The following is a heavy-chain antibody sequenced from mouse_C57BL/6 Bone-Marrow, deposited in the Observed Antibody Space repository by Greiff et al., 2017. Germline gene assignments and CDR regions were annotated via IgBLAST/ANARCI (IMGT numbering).Heavy chain of an antibody. J-gene: IGHJ3*01. CDR1: GYTFTSYW. D-gene: IGHD2-2*01. CDR2: IYPGSGST. Sequence: QVQLQQPGAELVKPGASVKMSCKASGYTFTSYWITWVKQRPGQGLEWIGDIYPGSGSTNYNEKFKSKATLTVDTSSSTAYMQLSSLTSEDSAVYYCAREGVMVTNFASWGQGTLVTVSA. CDR3: AREGVMVTNFAS. V-gene: IGHV1-55*01.